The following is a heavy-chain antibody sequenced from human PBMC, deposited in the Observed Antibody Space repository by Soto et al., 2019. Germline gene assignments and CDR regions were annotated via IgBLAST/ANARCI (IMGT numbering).Heavy chain of an antibody. CDR1: GFTFDDYA. CDR2: ISWNSGRI. Sequence: EVQLVESGGGLVQPGRSLRLACAASGFTFDDYAMHWVRQGPGKGLEWVSGISWNSGRIDYADSVKGRFTISRDNAKKSLYLQMNSLRGEDTALYYGAKDIMDYGSGCTYFDNWGQGTLVSVSS. D-gene: IGHD6-19*01. CDR3: AKDIMDYGSGCTYFDN. V-gene: IGHV3-9*01. J-gene: IGHJ4*02.